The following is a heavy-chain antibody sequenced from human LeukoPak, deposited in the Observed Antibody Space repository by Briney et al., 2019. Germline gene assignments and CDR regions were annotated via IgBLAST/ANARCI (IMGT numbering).Heavy chain of an antibody. V-gene: IGHV1-18*01. CDR1: GYTFTSYG. D-gene: IGHD2-21*02. CDR3: ARAGLVVVTATYYFDY. Sequence: ASVKVSCKASGYTFTSYGISWVRQAPGQGLEWMGWISAYNGNTNYAQKLQGRVTMTTDTSTSTAYMELRSLRSDDTAVYYCARAGLVVVTATYYFDYWGQGTLVTVSS. CDR2: ISAYNGNT. J-gene: IGHJ4*02.